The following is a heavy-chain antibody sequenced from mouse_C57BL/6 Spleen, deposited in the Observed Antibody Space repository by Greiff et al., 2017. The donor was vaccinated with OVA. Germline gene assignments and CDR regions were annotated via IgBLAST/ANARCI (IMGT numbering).Heavy chain of an antibody. CDR2: IRNKANGYTT. Sequence: DVHLVESGGGLVQPGGSLSLSCAASGFTFTDYYMSWVRQPPGKALEWLGFIRNKANGYTTEYSASVKGRFTISRDNSQSILYLQMNALRAEDSATYYCARFATITPYFDYWGQGTTLTVSS. J-gene: IGHJ2*01. CDR3: ARFATITPYFDY. V-gene: IGHV7-3*01. D-gene: IGHD2-12*01. CDR1: GFTFTDYY.